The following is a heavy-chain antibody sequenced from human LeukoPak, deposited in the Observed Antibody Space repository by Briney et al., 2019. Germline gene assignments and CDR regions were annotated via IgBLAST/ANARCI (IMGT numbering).Heavy chain of an antibody. CDR1: GGSISSYY. CDR2: IYYSGST. Sequence: SETLSLTCTVSGGSISSYYWSWIRQSPGKGLEWIGYIYYSGSTSYNPSLKSRLTISIDTSKTQFYLKLSSVTAADTAVYYCARVVYSGSWGYFDYWGQGILVTVSS. CDR3: ARVVYSGSWGYFDY. J-gene: IGHJ4*02. V-gene: IGHV4-59*01. D-gene: IGHD3-10*01.